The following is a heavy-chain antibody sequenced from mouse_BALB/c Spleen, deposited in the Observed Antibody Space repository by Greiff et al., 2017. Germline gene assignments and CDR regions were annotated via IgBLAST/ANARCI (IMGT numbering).Heavy chain of an antibody. Sequence: DVKLVESGGGLVKPGGSLKLSCAASGFTFSSYAMSWVRQSPEKRLEWVAEISSGGSYTYYPDTVTGRFTISRDNAKNTLYLEMSSLRSEDTAMYYCARDDYYGSSYGWFAYWGQGTLVTVSA. V-gene: IGHV5-9-4*01. CDR1: GFTFSSYA. D-gene: IGHD1-1*01. J-gene: IGHJ3*01. CDR3: ARDDYYGSSYGWFAY. CDR2: ISSGGSYT.